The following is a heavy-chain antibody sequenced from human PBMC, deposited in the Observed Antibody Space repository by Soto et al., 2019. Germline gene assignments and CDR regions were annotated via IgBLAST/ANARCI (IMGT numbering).Heavy chain of an antibody. CDR1: GGSISSSSPQ. D-gene: IGHD3-22*01. CDR3: ARPIPESSTYYGGLDC. Sequence: SETLSLTCTVSGGSISSSSPQWAWIRQPPGKDLEWIGTIYDSGSTFYNPSLKSRVTIFVDASENQFSLKLGSVTAADTAVYFCARPIPESSTYYGGLDCWGQGTQVTVS. V-gene: IGHV4-39*01. CDR2: IYDSGST. J-gene: IGHJ4*02.